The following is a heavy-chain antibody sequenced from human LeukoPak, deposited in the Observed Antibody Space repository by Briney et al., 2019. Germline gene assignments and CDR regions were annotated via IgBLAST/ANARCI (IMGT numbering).Heavy chain of an antibody. CDR1: GGSISIYY. V-gene: IGHV4-59*01. Sequence: PSETLSLTCTVSGGSISIYYWSWIRQPPGKGLEWIGYIYYSGSTNYNPSLKSRVTISVDTSKNQFSLKLSSVTAADTAVYYCARLNSGSYLLFDYWGQGTLVTVSS. D-gene: IGHD1-26*01. CDR2: IYYSGST. J-gene: IGHJ4*02. CDR3: ARLNSGSYLLFDY.